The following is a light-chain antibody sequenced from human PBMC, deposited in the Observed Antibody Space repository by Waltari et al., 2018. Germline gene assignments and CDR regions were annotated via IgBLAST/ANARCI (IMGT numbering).Light chain of an antibody. CDR3: QQLNSYPRT. J-gene: IGKJ2*01. CDR1: QGLSSY. Sequence: IQWTQSPSSLSASVGDRVTITCRASQGLSSYLAWYQQKPGKAPKLLSYASSTLQSGVPSRFSGSGSGTDFTLTISSLQPEDFATYYCQQLNSYPRTFGQGTKLEIK. CDR2: ASS. V-gene: IGKV1-9*01.